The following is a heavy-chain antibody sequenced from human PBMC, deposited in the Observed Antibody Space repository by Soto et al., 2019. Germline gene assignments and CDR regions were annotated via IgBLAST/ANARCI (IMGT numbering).Heavy chain of an antibody. V-gene: IGHV1-2*02. D-gene: IGHD3-9*01. CDR3: ERPPGYISDWYYFDL. J-gene: IGHJ4*02. CDR2: ISPRSGGT. CDR1: GYTFIDYY. Sequence: ASVKVSCKASGYTFIDYYMHWVRQAPGQGFEWMGRISPRSGGTNYAQKFQGRVTMTWDTSLNTVYMELSSLISEDTAVYYCERPPGYISDWYYFDLWGQGTLVTVSS.